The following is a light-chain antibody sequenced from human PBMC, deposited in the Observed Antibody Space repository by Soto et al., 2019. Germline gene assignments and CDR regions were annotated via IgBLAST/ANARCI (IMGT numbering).Light chain of an antibody. CDR1: SSDVGGYNY. CDR2: DVS. Sequence: QSALTQPASVSGSPGQSITISCTGTSSDVGGYNYVSWYQQHPGKAPKLMMYDVSNRPSGVSNRFSGSKSGNTASRTISGLKAEDEADYFCSSYTSSSTLLYVFGTGTKRTVL. J-gene: IGLJ1*01. V-gene: IGLV2-14*01. CDR3: SSYTSSSTLLYV.